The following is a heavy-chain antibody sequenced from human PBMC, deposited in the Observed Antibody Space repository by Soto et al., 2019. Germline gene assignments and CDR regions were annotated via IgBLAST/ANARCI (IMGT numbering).Heavy chain of an antibody. J-gene: IGHJ6*02. Sequence: QVQLVESGGGMVQPGRSLRLSCAASGFTFSSYGMHWVRQAPGKGLEWVAVISYDGSNKYYADSVKGRFTISRDNSKNTLYLQMNSLRAEDTAVYYCAKVREDSYGMDVWGQGTTVTVSS. CDR2: ISYDGSNK. CDR1: GFTFSSYG. V-gene: IGHV3-30*18. D-gene: IGHD4-17*01. CDR3: AKVREDSYGMDV.